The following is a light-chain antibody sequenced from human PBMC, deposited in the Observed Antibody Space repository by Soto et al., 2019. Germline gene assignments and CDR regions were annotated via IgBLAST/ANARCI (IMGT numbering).Light chain of an antibody. CDR2: DNN. Sequence: QAVVTQPPSVSAAPGQKVTISCSGSSSNIGNNYVSWYQQLPGTAPKLLIYDNNKRPSGIPDRFSGSKSGTSATLGITGLQTGDEADYYCGTWDNSLSAYVFGIGTKLTVL. CDR1: SSNIGNNY. V-gene: IGLV1-51*01. CDR3: GTWDNSLSAYV. J-gene: IGLJ1*01.